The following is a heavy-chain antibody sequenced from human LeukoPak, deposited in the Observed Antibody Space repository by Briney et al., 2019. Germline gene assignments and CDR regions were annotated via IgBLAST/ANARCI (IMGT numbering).Heavy chain of an antibody. CDR1: GFTFSSYA. J-gene: IGHJ1*01. CDR3: ATSWSRYYMGGYFQH. Sequence: GGSLRLSCAASGFTFSSYAMSWVRQAPGKGLEWVSAISGSGGSTYYADSVKGRFTISRDNSKNTLYLQMNSLRAEDTAVYYCATSWSRYYMGGYFQHWGQGTLVTVSS. D-gene: IGHD3-3*01. V-gene: IGHV3-23*01. CDR2: ISGSGGST.